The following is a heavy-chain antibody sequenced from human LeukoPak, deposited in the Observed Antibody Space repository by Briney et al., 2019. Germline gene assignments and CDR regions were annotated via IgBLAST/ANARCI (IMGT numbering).Heavy chain of an antibody. D-gene: IGHD6-19*01. V-gene: IGHV4-39*01. J-gene: IGHJ2*01. Sequence: SETLSLTCTVSGGSISSSIYYWGWIRQPPGKGLEWIGSMSYSGSTYYNPSLKSRVTISVDTSKNQFSLKLSSVTAADTAVYYCARSAGGAAGWAYWYFDLWGRGTLVTVSS. CDR2: MSYSGST. CDR1: GGSISSSIYY. CDR3: ARSAGGAAGWAYWYFDL.